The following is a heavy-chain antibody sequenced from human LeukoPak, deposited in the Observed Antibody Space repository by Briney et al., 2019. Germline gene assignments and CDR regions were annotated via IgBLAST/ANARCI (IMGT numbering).Heavy chain of an antibody. D-gene: IGHD3-10*01. CDR3: ARVSKFGDFDY. J-gene: IGHJ4*02. V-gene: IGHV4-39*07. CDR2: IYYSGNT. CDR1: GGSISTSAYY. Sequence: SETLSLTCIVSGGSISTSAYYWGWIRQPPGEGLQWIGSIYYSGNTYYNSSLKSRVTISVDTSTSQFSLKLSSVTAADTAVYYCARVSKFGDFDYWGQGTLVTVSS.